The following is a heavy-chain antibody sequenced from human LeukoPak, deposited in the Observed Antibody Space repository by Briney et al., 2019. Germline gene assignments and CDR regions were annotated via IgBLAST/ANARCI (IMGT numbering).Heavy chain of an antibody. D-gene: IGHD1-14*01. CDR2: INPSGGST. Sequence: GASVKVSCKASGYTFTSYYMHWVRQAPGQGLEWMGIINPSGGSTSYAQKFQGRVTMTTDTSTSTAYMELRSLRSDDTAVHYCARVNRGPRLNAFDIWGQGTMVTVSS. CDR3: ARVNRGPRLNAFDI. V-gene: IGHV1-46*01. CDR1: GYTFTSYY. J-gene: IGHJ3*02.